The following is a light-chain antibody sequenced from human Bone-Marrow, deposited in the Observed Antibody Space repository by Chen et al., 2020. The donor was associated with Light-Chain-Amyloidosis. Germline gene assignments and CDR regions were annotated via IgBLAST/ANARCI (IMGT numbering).Light chain of an antibody. CDR1: DLPTKY. Sequence: YELTQPPSVSVSPGQTARISCSGDDLPTKYAYWYQQKPGQAPVLVIHRDTERPSGTSERFSCSSSGTTATLTISGVQAEDEADYHCQSADSSGTYEVIFGGGTKLTVL. J-gene: IGLJ2*01. CDR2: RDT. V-gene: IGLV3-25*03. CDR3: QSADSSGTYEVI.